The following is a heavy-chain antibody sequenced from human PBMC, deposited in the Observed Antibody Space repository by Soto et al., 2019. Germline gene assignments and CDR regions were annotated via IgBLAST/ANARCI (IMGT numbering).Heavy chain of an antibody. CDR2: IYYSGST. Sequence: QVQLQESAPGLVKPSQTLSLTCTFSGGSISSGGYHWRWIRQHPGKGLEWIGYIYYSGSTSYNPSLKSRVTISEETSKNWSALKLSSVSAAETAVYYCARDPTPWGHGTLVTVSS. CDR3: ARDPTP. J-gene: IGHJ5*02. V-gene: IGHV4-31*03. CDR1: GGSISSGGYH.